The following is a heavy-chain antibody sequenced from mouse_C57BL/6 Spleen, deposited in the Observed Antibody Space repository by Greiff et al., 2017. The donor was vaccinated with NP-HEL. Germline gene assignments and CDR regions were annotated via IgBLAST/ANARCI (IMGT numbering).Heavy chain of an antibody. Sequence: EVKVVESGPELVKPGDSVKISCKASGYSFTGYFMNWVMQSHGKSLEWIGRINPYNGDTFYNQKFKGKATLTVDKSSSTAHMELRSLTSEDSAVYYCARGGVYDGYPAWFAYWGQGTLVTVSA. CDR2: INPYNGDT. J-gene: IGHJ3*01. CDR1: GYSFTGYF. CDR3: ARGGVYDGYPAWFAY. V-gene: IGHV1-20*01. D-gene: IGHD2-3*01.